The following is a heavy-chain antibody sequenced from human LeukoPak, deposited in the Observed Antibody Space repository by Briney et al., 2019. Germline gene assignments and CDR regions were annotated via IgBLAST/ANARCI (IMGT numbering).Heavy chain of an antibody. J-gene: IGHJ6*04. D-gene: IGHD3-10*02. Sequence: PGGSLRLSCEASGFTFDDYGMNWVRQAPGKGLEWVSYISSSGSTIYYADSVKGRFTISRDNAKNSLYLQMNSLRAEDTAVYYCAELGITMIGGVWGKGTTVTISS. CDR2: ISSSGSTI. CDR3: AELGITMIGGV. CDR1: GFTFDDYG. V-gene: IGHV3-48*03.